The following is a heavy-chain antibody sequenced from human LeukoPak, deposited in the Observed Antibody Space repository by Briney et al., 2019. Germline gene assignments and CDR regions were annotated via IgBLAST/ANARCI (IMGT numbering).Heavy chain of an antibody. CDR1: GYTFTSYD. D-gene: IGHD6-13*01. CDR3: ASSSLRSSQFDY. Sequence: ASVKVSCKASGYTFTSYDINWVRQATGQGLGWMGWMNPNSGNTGYAQKFQGRVTMTRDMSTSTVYMELSSLRSEDTAVYYCASSSLRSSQFDYWGQGTLVTVSS. CDR2: MNPNSGNT. V-gene: IGHV1-8*02. J-gene: IGHJ4*02.